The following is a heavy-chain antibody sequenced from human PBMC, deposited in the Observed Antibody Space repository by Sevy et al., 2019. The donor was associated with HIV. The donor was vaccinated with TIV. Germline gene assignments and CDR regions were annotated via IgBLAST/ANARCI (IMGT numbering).Heavy chain of an antibody. CDR1: DGSFSGYY. V-gene: IGHV4-34*01. CDR2: INESGIT. D-gene: IGHD2-2*01. Sequence: SETLSLTCAVHDGSFSGYYWNWIRQLPGKGLEWIGEINESGITYYNPSLKSRVTISVETSKKQFSLKLNSVTALDSAVYFCARSPPVVVVPGAPSWFDPWGQGTLVTVSS. CDR3: ARSPPVVVVPGAPSWFDP. J-gene: IGHJ5*02.